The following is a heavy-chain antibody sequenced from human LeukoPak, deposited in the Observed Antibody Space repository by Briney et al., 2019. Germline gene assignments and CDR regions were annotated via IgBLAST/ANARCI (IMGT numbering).Heavy chain of an antibody. D-gene: IGHD3-10*01. V-gene: IGHV4-30-2*01. CDR2: IYHSGST. J-gene: IGHJ4*02. CDR3: ARGGDVKSYDY. Sequence: TLSLTCAVSGGSISSGGYSWSWIRQPPGKGLEWIGYIYHSGSTYYNPSLKSRVTISVDRSKNQFSLKLSSVTAADTAVYYCARGGDVKSYDYWGQGTLVTVSS. CDR1: GGSISSGGYS.